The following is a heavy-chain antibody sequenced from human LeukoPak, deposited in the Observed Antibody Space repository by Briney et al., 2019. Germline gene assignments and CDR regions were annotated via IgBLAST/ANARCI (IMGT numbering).Heavy chain of an antibody. CDR1: GYTFTGYY. Sequence: ASVKVSCKASGYTFTGYYIHWVRQAPGQGLEWMGRINPNSGDTNYAQKFQGRVSMTRDTSVNTAYMELSRLRSDDTAVYYCARAGAEWELDPWGQGTLVTVSS. CDR3: ARAGAEWELDP. D-gene: IGHD1-26*01. CDR2: INPNSGDT. J-gene: IGHJ5*02. V-gene: IGHV1-2*06.